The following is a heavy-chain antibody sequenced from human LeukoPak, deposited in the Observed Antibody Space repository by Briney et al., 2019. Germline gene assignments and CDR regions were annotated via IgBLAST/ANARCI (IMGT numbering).Heavy chain of an antibody. Sequence: ASVKVSCKASGYTFTAYYMHWVRQAPGQGLEWMGWINPNSGGTNYAQKFQGRVTMTRDTSISTAYMELSRLRSDDTAVYYCARDLGIASAVFDYWGQGTLVTVSS. CDR3: ARDLGIASAVFDY. J-gene: IGHJ4*02. CDR2: INPNSGGT. CDR1: GYTFTAYY. D-gene: IGHD6-13*01. V-gene: IGHV1-2*02.